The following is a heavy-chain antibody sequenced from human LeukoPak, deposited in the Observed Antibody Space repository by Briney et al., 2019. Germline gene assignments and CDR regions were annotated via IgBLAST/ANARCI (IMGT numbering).Heavy chain of an antibody. CDR2: ISCSSSLI. Sequence: PGGALRLAFGAPRFTFSCHSVESGRQAPGRGVGWVSSISCSSSLIKYAAAVKGRVNSSRDNAKNSLYLQMNSLRAEDTAVYYCARDASRYCSSTSCPKYPPDYWGQGTLVTVSS. D-gene: IGHD2-2*01. V-gene: IGHV3-21*01. CDR3: ARDASRYCSSTSCPKYPPDY. CDR1: RFTFSCHS. J-gene: IGHJ4*02.